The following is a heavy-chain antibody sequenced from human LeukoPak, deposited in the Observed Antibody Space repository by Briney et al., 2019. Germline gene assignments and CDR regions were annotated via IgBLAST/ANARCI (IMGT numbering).Heavy chain of an antibody. J-gene: IGHJ5*02. Sequence: ASVKVSCKASGYTFTGYYMHWVRQAPGQGLEWMGWINPNSGGTNYAQKFQGRVTMTRDTSISTAYMELSRLRSDDTAVYYCAREQAAAVRRGWFDPWGQGTLVTVSS. V-gene: IGHV1-2*02. D-gene: IGHD6-13*01. CDR1: GYTFTGYY. CDR3: AREQAAAVRRGWFDP. CDR2: INPNSGGT.